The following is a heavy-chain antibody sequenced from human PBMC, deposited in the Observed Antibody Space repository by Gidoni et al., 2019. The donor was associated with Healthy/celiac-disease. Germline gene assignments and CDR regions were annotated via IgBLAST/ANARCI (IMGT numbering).Heavy chain of an antibody. CDR3: ARDMYGSGWYYYYGMDV. CDR2: IKQDGSEK. V-gene: IGHV3-7*01. J-gene: IGHJ6*02. D-gene: IGHD6-19*01. CDR1: GFTFSSYW. Sequence: EVQLVESGGGLVQPGGSLRLSCAASGFTFSSYWMSWVRQAPGKGLEWVANIKQDGSEKYYVDSVKGRFTISRDNAKNSLYLQMNSLRAEDTAVYYCARDMYGSGWYYYYGMDVWGQGTTVTVSS.